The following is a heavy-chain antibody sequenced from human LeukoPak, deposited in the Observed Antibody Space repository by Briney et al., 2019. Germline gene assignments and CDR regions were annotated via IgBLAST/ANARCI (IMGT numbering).Heavy chain of an antibody. Sequence: GESLRLSCAASGFTFSTSAMTWVRQAPGKGLEWVSTISEGGGTSHYYADSVKGRFTISRDNSKNTLYLQMNSLRAEDTAIYYCAKYFYASVSFDAWGQGTLVTVSS. CDR2: ISEGGGTS. CDR3: AKYFYASVSFDA. J-gene: IGHJ5*02. D-gene: IGHD3-10*01. CDR1: GFTFSTSA. V-gene: IGHV3-23*01.